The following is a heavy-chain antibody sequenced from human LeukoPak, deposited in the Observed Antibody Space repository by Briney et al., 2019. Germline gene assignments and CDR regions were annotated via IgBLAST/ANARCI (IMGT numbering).Heavy chain of an antibody. V-gene: IGHV3-7*05. D-gene: IGHD2-21*01. CDR2: IKEDGSER. CDR1: GFTFSNYW. Sequence: GGSLRLSCAASGFTFSNYWTTWVRQAPGKGLEYVVNIKEDGSERYYVDSVKGRFTISRDNTKNSLYLQMTSLRGDDTAVYYCVRDCGFHTFDYWGQGTLVTVSS. J-gene: IGHJ4*02. CDR3: VRDCGFHTFDY.